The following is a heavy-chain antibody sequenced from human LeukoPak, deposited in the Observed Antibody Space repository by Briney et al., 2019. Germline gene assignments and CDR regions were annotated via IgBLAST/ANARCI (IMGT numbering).Heavy chain of an antibody. V-gene: IGHV5-51*01. Sequence: GESLKIACQGSGDTFTGNWIGWVRLLPGKGLEWMGIIYPGDSDTRYSPSFQGQVTISADKSISTAYLQWSSLKASDTAMYYCARRQSSTWYAFDIWGQGTMVTVSS. CDR1: GDTFTGNW. CDR2: IYPGDSDT. J-gene: IGHJ3*02. D-gene: IGHD6-13*01. CDR3: ARRQSSTWYAFDI.